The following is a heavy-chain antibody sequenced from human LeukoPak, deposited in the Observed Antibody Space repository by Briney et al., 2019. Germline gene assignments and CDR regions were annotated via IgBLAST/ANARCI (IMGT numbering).Heavy chain of an antibody. V-gene: IGHV6-1*01. J-gene: IGHJ5*02. CDR2: TYYRSKWYN. CDR3: ARDRCSGGSCYSWFDP. D-gene: IGHD2-15*01. Sequence: SQTLSLTCAISGDSVSSNSAAWNWIRQSPSRGLEWLGRTYYRSKWYNDYAVSVKSRITINPHTSQNQFPLQLNSVTPEDTAVYYCARDRCSGGSCYSWFDPWGQGTLVTVSS. CDR1: GDSVSSNSAA.